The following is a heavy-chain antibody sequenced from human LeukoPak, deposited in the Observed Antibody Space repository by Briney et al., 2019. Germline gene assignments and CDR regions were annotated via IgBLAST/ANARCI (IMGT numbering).Heavy chain of an antibody. D-gene: IGHD3-10*01. CDR3: AKDYYYGSGSHYTRFDH. J-gene: IGHJ4*02. Sequence: PGGSLRLSCAASGFTFSGYGMHWVRQAPGKGLEWVAFIRYDGTYKSNADSVKGRFTISRDNSKSTLYLQMNSLREEDTAIYYCAKDYYYGSGSHYTRFDHWGQGTLVTVSS. CDR2: IRYDGTYK. CDR1: GFTFSGYG. V-gene: IGHV3-30*02.